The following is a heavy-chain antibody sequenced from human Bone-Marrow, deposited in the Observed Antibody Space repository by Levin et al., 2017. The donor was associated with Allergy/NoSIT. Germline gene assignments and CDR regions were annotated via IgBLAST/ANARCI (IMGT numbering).Heavy chain of an antibody. Sequence: PGGSLRLSCAASGFTFSSYSMNWVRQAPGKGLEWVSSISSSSSYIYYADSVKGRFTISRDNAKNSLYLQMNSLRAEDTAVYYCARGPYYDILTGYYAHNYFDYWGQGTLVTVSS. V-gene: IGHV3-21*01. D-gene: IGHD3-9*01. CDR2: ISSSSSYI. CDR3: ARGPYYDILTGYYAHNYFDY. CDR1: GFTFSSYS. J-gene: IGHJ4*02.